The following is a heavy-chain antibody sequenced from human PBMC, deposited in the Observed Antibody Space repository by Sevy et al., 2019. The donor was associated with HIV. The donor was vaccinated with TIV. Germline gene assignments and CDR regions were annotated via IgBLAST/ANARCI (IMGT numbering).Heavy chain of an antibody. D-gene: IGHD6-13*01. V-gene: IGHV4-59*01. J-gene: IGHJ4*02. CDR1: GGSINNYY. CDR3: ARESIATVGDFDY. Sequence: SETLSLTCTVSGGSINNYYWSWIRQPPGKGLQWIGSIYYSGSTNYNPSLKSRVTMSVDTSKNQFSLKLSSVTAADTAIYYCARESIATVGDFDYWGQGTLVTVSS. CDR2: IYYSGST.